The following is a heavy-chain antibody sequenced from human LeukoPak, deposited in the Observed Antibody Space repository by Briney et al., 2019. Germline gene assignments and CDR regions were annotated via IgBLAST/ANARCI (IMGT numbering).Heavy chain of an antibody. D-gene: IGHD6-13*01. Sequence: ASVKVSCKASGYTFSRYYMHWVRQAPGQGLEWMGIINPNGGSTSYPQKFQGRVTMTRDTSTSTVYMDLSSLRSEDTAVYYCARGLGYSSRWFDPWGQGTLVTVSS. J-gene: IGHJ5*02. CDR2: INPNGGST. V-gene: IGHV1-46*01. CDR3: ARGLGYSSRWFDP. CDR1: GYTFSRYY.